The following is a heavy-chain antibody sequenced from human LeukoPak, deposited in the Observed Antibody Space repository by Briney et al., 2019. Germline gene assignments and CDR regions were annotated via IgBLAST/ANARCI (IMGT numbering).Heavy chain of an antibody. D-gene: IGHD3-10*01. CDR3: ARSGTRAITSYAFDI. CDR1: GYTFTGYY. V-gene: IGHV1-2*04. CDR2: INPNSGGT. Sequence: ASVKVSCKASGYTFTGYYMHWVRQAPGQGLEWMGWINPNSGGTNYAQKFQGWVTMTRDTSISTAYMELSRLRSDDTAVYYCARSGTRAITSYAFDIWGQGTMVTVSS. J-gene: IGHJ3*02.